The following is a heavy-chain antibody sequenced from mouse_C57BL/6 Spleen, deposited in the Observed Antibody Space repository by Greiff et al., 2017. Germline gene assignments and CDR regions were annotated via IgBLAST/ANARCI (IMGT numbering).Heavy chain of an antibody. CDR1: GYAFSSSW. V-gene: IGHV1-82*01. D-gene: IGHD2-5*01. Sequence: QVQLQQSGPELVKPGASVKISCKASGYAFSSSWMNWVKQRPGKGLEWIGRIYPGDGDTNYNGKFKGKATRTADKSSSTAYMQLSSLTSEDSAVYFCARSSSYYSNCVAMDYWGQGTSVTVSS. CDR2: IYPGDGDT. CDR3: ARSSSYYSNCVAMDY. J-gene: IGHJ4*01.